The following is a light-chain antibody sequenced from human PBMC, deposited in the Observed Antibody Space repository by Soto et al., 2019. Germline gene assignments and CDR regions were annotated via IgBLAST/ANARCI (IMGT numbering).Light chain of an antibody. CDR2: EVN. CDR1: SNDVGTYNR. V-gene: IGLV2-18*02. J-gene: IGLJ2*01. Sequence: QSALTQPPSVSGSPGQSVTISCTGTSNDVGTYNRVSWYQEPPGTAPKLMIYEVNNRPSGVPDRLSGSKSGNTASLTISGLQAEDEADYYCSSYTSSSTLLFGGGTKVTVL. CDR3: SSYTSSSTLL.